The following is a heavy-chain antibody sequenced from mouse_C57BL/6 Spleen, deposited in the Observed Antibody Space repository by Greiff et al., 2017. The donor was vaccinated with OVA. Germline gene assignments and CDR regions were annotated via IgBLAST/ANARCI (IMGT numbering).Heavy chain of an antibody. D-gene: IGHD2-5*01. J-gene: IGHJ2*01. V-gene: IGHV1-15*01. CDR1: GYTFTDYE. CDR2: IDPETGGT. Sequence: QVQLQQSGAELVRPGASVTLSCKASGYTFTDYEMHWVKQTPVHGLEWIGAIDPETGGTAYNQKFKGKAILTADKSSSTAYMELRSLTSEDSAVYYCTRGDSNYVCDDWGQGTTLTVSS. CDR3: TRGDSNYVCDD.